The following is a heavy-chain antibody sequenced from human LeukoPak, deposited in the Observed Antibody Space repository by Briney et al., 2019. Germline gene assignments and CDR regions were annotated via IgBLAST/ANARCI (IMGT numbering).Heavy chain of an antibody. J-gene: IGHJ4*02. Sequence: SGGSLRLSCATSGFTFDRYTIHWVRQAPGKGLEWVSLAGWAGGTTYYSDSVRGRFTISRDSGKNSVYLQMNSLTTDDTAFYFCAKELDTMFFDYWGQGAPVTVSS. CDR3: AKELDTMFFDY. V-gene: IGHV3-43*01. CDR2: AGWAGGTT. D-gene: IGHD3-10*02. CDR1: GFTFDRYT.